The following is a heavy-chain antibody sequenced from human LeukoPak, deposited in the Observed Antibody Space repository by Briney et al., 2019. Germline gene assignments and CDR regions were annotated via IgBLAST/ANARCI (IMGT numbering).Heavy chain of an antibody. D-gene: IGHD3-9*01. CDR1: GFTFSGFD. V-gene: IGHV3-33*07. Sequence: GGSLRLSCAASGFTFSGFDMYWVRQAPGKGLEWVAVIWYDGNNKYYADSVKGRFTISRDNSKNTLYLQMNSLRAEDTAVYYCARSTSSEYDIYHFDYWGQGTLVTVSS. CDR3: ARSTSSEYDIYHFDY. J-gene: IGHJ4*02. CDR2: IWYDGNNK.